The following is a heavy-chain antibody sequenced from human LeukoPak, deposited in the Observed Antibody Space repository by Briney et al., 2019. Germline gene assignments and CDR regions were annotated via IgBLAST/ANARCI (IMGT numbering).Heavy chain of an antibody. D-gene: IGHD5-18*01. V-gene: IGHV3-23*01. J-gene: IGHJ5*02. CDR3: ARGGYTAMVPLDP. Sequence: PGGSLRLSCAASGFTFSSYAMSWVRQAPGKGLEWVSSIGGSGGSTYYADSVKGRFTISRDNSKNTLYLQMNNLRAEDTAVYYCARGGYTAMVPLDPWGQGTLVTVSS. CDR1: GFTFSSYA. CDR2: IGGSGGST.